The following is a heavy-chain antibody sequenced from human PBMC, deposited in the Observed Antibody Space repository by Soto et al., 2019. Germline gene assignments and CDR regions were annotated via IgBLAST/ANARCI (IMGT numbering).Heavy chain of an antibody. J-gene: IGHJ6*02. CDR1: GGSISSYS. V-gene: IGHV4-59*12. Sequence: SETLSLTCTVSGGSISSYSCSRIRQPPGQGLEWIGFIYYSGSTNYNPSLKSRVTISVDTSKNQFSLDLTSVTAADTALYYCVRERTIFGVAPGGGVDVWGQGTTVTVSS. CDR2: IYYSGST. D-gene: IGHD3-3*01. CDR3: VRERTIFGVAPGGGVDV.